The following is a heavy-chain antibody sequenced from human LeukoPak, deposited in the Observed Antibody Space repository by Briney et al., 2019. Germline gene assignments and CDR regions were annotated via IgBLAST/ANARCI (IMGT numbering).Heavy chain of an antibody. Sequence: PSETLSLTCTASGGSISSYYWSWIRQPPGKGLEWIGEINHSGSTNYNPSLKSRVTISVDTSKNQFSLKLSSVTAADTAVYYCARGRYYDFWSGYPRGYYYYMDVWGKGTTVTVSS. CDR1: GGSISSYY. J-gene: IGHJ6*03. CDR2: INHSGST. V-gene: IGHV4-34*01. D-gene: IGHD3-3*01. CDR3: ARGRYYDFWSGYPRGYYYYMDV.